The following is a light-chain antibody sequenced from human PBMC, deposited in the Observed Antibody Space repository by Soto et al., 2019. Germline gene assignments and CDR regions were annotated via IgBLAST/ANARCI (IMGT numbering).Light chain of an antibody. J-gene: IGKJ4*01. Sequence: DIQMTQSPFTLSASVGDRVTITCRASQSINRRLAWYQQKPGKGPNLLIYDASSLESGVPSRFSGSGSGTEFTLTISSLQPDDFATYYCQQYNHSSALTFGGGTKVEIK. V-gene: IGKV1-5*01. CDR3: QQYNHSSALT. CDR2: DAS. CDR1: QSINRR.